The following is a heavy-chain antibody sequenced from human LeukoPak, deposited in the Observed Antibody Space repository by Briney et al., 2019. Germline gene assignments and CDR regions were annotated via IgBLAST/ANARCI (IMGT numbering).Heavy chain of an antibody. CDR2: INPNSGGI. CDR1: GYTFTGYY. D-gene: IGHD1-26*01. J-gene: IGHJ5*02. CDR3: ARDFRESRYSGSYGWFDP. V-gene: IGHV1-2*02. Sequence: ASVKVSCKASGYTFTGYYMNWVPQSPGHGLEWMGWINPNSGGIKYAKTFQGRVTMTRDTSISTTYMALSRLRSDDRAVYYGARDFRESRYSGSYGWFDPWGQGTLVTVSS.